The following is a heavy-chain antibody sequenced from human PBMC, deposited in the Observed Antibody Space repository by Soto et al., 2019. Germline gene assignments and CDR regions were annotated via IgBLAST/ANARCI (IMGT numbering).Heavy chain of an antibody. D-gene: IGHD3-10*01. CDR1: GFTFSYYG. Sequence: EVQLWQSGGGLVQPGGSLRLSCAASGFTFSYYGMAWVRQAPGKGLEWVSSITTSGTATYYAKSVKGRFTISRDNSESSLSLQMSDLRAEDTAMYYCVGPGRHYSSEAYDYFFDNWGQGTLSPSPQ. CDR3: VGPGRHYSSEAYDYFFDN. J-gene: IGHJ4*02. V-gene: IGHV3-23*05. CDR2: ITTSGTAT.